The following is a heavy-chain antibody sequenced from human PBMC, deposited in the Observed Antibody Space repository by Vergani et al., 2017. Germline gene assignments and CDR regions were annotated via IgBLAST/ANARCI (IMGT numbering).Heavy chain of an antibody. CDR1: GYTFAGYN. D-gene: IGHD6-13*01. CDR2: INPNSGGT. V-gene: IGHV1-2*02. J-gene: IGHJ4*02. Sequence: QVQLVQSGAEVKKPGASVKVSCKASGYTFAGYNIHWVRQAPGQGLELMGLINPNSGGTNYAQKFQGRVTMTRDTSINTAYMELSRLRSDDTAVYYCARGWSGYSTSWFFEYWGQGTLVTVSS. CDR3: ARGWSGYSTSWFFEY.